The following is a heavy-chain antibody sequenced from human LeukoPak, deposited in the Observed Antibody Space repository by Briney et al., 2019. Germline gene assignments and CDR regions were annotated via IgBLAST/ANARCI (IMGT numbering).Heavy chain of an antibody. CDR1: GFTFSSYG. CDR2: IWYDGSNK. Sequence: GGSLRLSCAASGFTFSSYGMHWVRQAPGKGLEWVAVIWYDGSNKYYADSVKGRFTISRDNSKNTLYLQMNSLRAEDTAVYYCAKNKWEDTAMVMWSDYWGQGTLVTVSS. J-gene: IGHJ4*02. CDR3: AKNKWEDTAMVMWSDY. D-gene: IGHD5-18*01. V-gene: IGHV3-33*06.